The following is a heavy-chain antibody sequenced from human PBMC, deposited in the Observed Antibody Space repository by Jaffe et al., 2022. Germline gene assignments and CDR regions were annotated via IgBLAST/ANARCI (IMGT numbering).Heavy chain of an antibody. CDR2: INQDGSET. CDR3: ARGGLYNARRGYYSRYED. V-gene: IGHV3-7*04. D-gene: IGHD3-22*01. CDR1: GFTFTNYW. J-gene: IGHJ4*02. Sequence: EVQLVESGGGLVLPGGSLRLSCSASGFTFTNYWMSWVRQAPGKGLEWVANINQDGSETYYVDSVKGRFTVSRDNTKNSMYLQMSSLRAEDTAVYYCARGGLYNARRGYYSRYEDWGQGTLVTVSS.